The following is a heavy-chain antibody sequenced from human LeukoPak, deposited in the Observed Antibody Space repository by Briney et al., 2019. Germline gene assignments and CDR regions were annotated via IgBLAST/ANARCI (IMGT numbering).Heavy chain of an antibody. CDR2: IRNKANNYAT. Sequence: PGGSLRLSCAASGFTFSGSAIHWVRQASGKGLEWVGRIRNKANNYATAYAASVKGGFTISRDNAKTSLFLQMNSLRAEDTALYYCAKGIRGYSYAYDLWGQGTLVTVSS. CDR1: GFTFSGSA. J-gene: IGHJ5*02. V-gene: IGHV3-73*01. CDR3: AKGIRGYSYAYDL. D-gene: IGHD5-18*01.